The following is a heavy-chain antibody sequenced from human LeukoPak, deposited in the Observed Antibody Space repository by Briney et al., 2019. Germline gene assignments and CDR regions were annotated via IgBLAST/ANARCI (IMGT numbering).Heavy chain of an antibody. CDR2: IYTSGST. Sequence: SETLSLTCTVSGGSISSGSYYWSWVRQPAGEGLEWIGRIYTSGSTNYNPSLKSRVTISVDTSKNQFSLKLSSVTAAGTAVYYCARESVTMVRGVILYYYYYMDVWGKGTTVTVSS. CDR3: ARESVTMVRGVILYYYYYMDV. V-gene: IGHV4-61*02. D-gene: IGHD3-10*01. J-gene: IGHJ6*03. CDR1: GGSISSGSYY.